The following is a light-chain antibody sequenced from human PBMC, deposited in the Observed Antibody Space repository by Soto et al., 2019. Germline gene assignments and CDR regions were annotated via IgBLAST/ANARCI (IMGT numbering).Light chain of an antibody. Sequence: EIGLTKSPGTLSLSPGERATLSCRASQSVSSSYLAWYQQKPGQAPRLLIYAASSRATGIPARFSGSGSGTDFNLTITGLQSEDFAVYYCQQYYHWPRTFGQGTKVDIK. CDR3: QQYYHWPRT. J-gene: IGKJ1*01. CDR2: AAS. CDR1: QSVSSSY. V-gene: IGKV3-20*01.